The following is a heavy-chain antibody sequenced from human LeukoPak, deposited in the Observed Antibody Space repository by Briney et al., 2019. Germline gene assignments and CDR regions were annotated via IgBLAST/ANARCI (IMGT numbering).Heavy chain of an antibody. D-gene: IGHD3-22*01. CDR1: GFTFDDYG. V-gene: IGHV3-7*01. J-gene: IGHJ4*02. CDR2: IKEDGSEK. Sequence: GGSLRLSCAASGFTFDDYGMSWVRQAPGKGLEWVANIKEDGSEKYYVDSVKGRFTISRDNAKNSLSLQVNSLSAEDTAVYYCARSRSGYYEDYWGQGTLVTVSS. CDR3: ARSRSGYYEDY.